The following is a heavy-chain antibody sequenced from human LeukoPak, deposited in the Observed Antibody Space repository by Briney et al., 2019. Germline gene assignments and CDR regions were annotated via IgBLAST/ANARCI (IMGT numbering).Heavy chain of an antibody. D-gene: IGHD5-18*01. CDR2: IISGSTI. CDR1: GFTFSSYE. J-gene: IGHJ4*02. V-gene: IGHV3-48*03. Sequence: PGGSLRLSCAASGFTFSSYEMNWVRQAPGKGLEWVSYIISGSTIYYADSVKGRFTISRDNAKNSLYLQMNSLRAEDTAVYYCARARVTAYTSMVTAIDYWGQGTLVTVSS. CDR3: ARARVTAYTSMVTAIDY.